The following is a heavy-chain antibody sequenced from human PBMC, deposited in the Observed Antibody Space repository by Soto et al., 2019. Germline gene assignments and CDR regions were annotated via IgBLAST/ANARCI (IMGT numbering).Heavy chain of an antibody. CDR2: IYRTGST. Sequence: SSETLSLTCAVSGGSFTSNNWWTWVRQPPGQGLEWIGEIYRTGSTNYNPSLKSRVTISLDKSENQFSLKVTSLTAADTAVYYCASRDPGTSVDYWGQGTLVTVSS. CDR1: GGSFTSNNW. D-gene: IGHD1-7*01. CDR3: ASRDPGTSVDY. J-gene: IGHJ4*02. V-gene: IGHV4-4*02.